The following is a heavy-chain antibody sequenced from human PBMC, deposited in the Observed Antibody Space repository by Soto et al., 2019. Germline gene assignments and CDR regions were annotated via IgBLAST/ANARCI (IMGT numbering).Heavy chain of an antibody. J-gene: IGHJ4*02. CDR2: ITDTGGDT. CDR3: ARGSTDSYPGSRIFDF. Sequence: GCALRLSCVASGISFGGRAMSWVRQAPGEGLEWVSTITDTGGDTKYADSVRGRFTMSRDNSKKTLYLQMNSLRVEDSALYYCARGSTDSYPGSRIFDFWGRGTLVTGSS. V-gene: IGHV3-23*01. D-gene: IGHD3-10*01. CDR1: GISFGGRA.